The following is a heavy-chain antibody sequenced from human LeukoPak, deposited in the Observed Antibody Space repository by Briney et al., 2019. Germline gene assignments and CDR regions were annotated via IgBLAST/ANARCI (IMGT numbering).Heavy chain of an antibody. D-gene: IGHD2-8*01. J-gene: IGHJ5*02. V-gene: IGHV3-21*01. CDR1: GFTFSSYS. CDR3: ARDLIDQNWFDP. CDR2: ISSSSSYI. Sequence: PGGSLRLSCAASGFTFSSYSMNWVRQAPGKGLEWVSSISSSSSYIYYADSVKGRFTISRDNAKNSLYLQMNSLRAEDTAVYYCARDLIDQNWFDPWGQGTLVTVFS.